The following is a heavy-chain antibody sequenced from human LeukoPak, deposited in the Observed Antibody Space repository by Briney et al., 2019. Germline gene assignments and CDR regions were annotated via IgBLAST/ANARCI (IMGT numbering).Heavy chain of an antibody. V-gene: IGHV4-4*02. CDR3: ARNGGFDQDV. CDR1: GDSISNNNC. Sequence: PSETLSLTCAVFGDSISNNNCYSWVRQSPGKGLEWIGEICPRGGINYNPSLRSRVRITGDRPKNQFSLYVISVTAADSAIYYCARNGGFDQDVWGQGTTVTVSS. D-gene: IGHD4-23*01. CDR2: ICPRGGI. J-gene: IGHJ6*02.